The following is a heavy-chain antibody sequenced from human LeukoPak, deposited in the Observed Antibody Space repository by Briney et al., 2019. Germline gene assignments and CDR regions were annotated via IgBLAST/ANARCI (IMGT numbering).Heavy chain of an antibody. Sequence: GGSLRLSCAASGFTFSSYAMSWVRQAPGKGLEWVSGINGSGGRTYYADSVKGRFTISRDNAKNSLDLQMNSLRAEDTAVYFCARVSRGKWELLGAHDYWGQGTLVTVSS. V-gene: IGHV3-23*01. D-gene: IGHD1-26*01. CDR1: GFTFSSYA. CDR2: INGSGGRT. J-gene: IGHJ4*02. CDR3: ARVSRGKWELLGAHDY.